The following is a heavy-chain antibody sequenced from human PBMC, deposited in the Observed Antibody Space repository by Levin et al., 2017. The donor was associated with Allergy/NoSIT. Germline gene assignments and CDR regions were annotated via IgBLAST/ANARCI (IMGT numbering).Heavy chain of an antibody. V-gene: IGHV3-30*18. D-gene: IGHD6-13*01. CDR1: GFTFSSYG. CDR3: AKVPIAAAGPYYFDY. J-gene: IGHJ4*02. Sequence: GGSLRLSCAASGFTFSSYGMHWVRQAPGKGLEWVAVISYDGSNKYYADSVKGRFTISRDNSKNTLYLQMNSLRAEDTAVYYCAKVPIAAAGPYYFDYWGQGTLVTVSS. CDR2: ISYDGSNK.